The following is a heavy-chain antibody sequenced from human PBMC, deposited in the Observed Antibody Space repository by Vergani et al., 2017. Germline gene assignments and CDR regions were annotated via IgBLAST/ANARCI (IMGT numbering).Heavy chain of an antibody. CDR1: GFTFNQYG. V-gene: IGHV3-33*01. D-gene: IGHD1-14*01. CDR2: TWYDGNNK. J-gene: IGHJ5*02. CDR3: ARDLRLLYNRFDP. Sequence: VQLVESGGGVVQPGGSLRLSCAASGFTFNQYGMHWVRQAPGKGLEWVAVTWYDGNNKQYADSVKGRFTISRDNSKSTMYLQMNNLRDEDTGVYYCARDLRLLYNRFDPWGQGTLVTVSS.